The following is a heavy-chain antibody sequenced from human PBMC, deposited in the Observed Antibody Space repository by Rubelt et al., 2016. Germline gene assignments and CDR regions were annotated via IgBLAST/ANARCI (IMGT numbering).Heavy chain of an antibody. Sequence: QVQLVQSGAEVKKPGASVKVSCKASGYTFTSYGISWVRQAPGQGLEWMGWINPNSGGTNFAQKFQGRVTMTRDTSISTAYMELSRLRSDDTAVYYCARVYGDYDTGAFDIWGQGTMVTVSS. CDR1: GYTFTSYG. D-gene: IGHD4-17*01. CDR2: INPNSGGT. J-gene: IGHJ3*02. CDR3: ARVYGDYDTGAFDI. V-gene: IGHV1-2*02.